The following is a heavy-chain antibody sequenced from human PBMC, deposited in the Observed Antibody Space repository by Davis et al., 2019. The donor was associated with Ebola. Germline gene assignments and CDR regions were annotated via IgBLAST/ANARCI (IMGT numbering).Heavy chain of an antibody. D-gene: IGHD1-14*01. CDR3: ATEATMVY. V-gene: IGHV3-48*02. J-gene: IGHJ4*02. CDR1: GFTFSSYG. CDR2: ISSTSDVT. Sequence: GGSLRLSCVGSGFTFSSYGMTWVRQAPGKGLEWIAYISSTSDVTYYADSVKGRFTISRDNGKNSLHLQMNSLRDDDTAVYYCATEATMVYWGQGTMVTVSS.